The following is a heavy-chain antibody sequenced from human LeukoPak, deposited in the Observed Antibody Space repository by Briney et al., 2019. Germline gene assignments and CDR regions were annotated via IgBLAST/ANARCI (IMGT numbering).Heavy chain of an antibody. CDR1: GDSLSGFS. Sequence: SETLSLTCTVSGDSLSGFSWNWIRQSAGRGLEWIGRIYVGGSSNYNPSLRGRVTMSVDMSTNQFSLKLRTLAAADTATYYCARVSPVTVAGFDYWGQGVRVTVSS. D-gene: IGHD6-19*01. J-gene: IGHJ4*02. V-gene: IGHV4-4*07. CDR2: IYVGGSS. CDR3: ARVSPVTVAGFDY.